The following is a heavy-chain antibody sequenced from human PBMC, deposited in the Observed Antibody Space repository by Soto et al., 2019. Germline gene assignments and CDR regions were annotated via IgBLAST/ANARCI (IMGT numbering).Heavy chain of an antibody. D-gene: IGHD2-15*01. CDR1: GGSFSGYY. J-gene: IGHJ4*02. CDR3: AKCGGVGTPRGSGTCYCPIDY. Sequence: QVQLQQWGAGLLKPSETLSLTCAVYGGSFSGYYWSWIRQPPGKGLEWIGEINHSGSTNYNPSLKSRVTISVDTFKYQFSLTLTSVTAADTAVYYCAKCGGVGTPRGSGTCYCPIDYWGQGTPVTVSS. V-gene: IGHV4-34*01. CDR2: INHSGST.